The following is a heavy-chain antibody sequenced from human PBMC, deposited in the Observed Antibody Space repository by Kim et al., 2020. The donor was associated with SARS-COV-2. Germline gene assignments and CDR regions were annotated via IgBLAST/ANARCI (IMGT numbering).Heavy chain of an antibody. V-gene: IGHV3-64D*09. J-gene: IGHJ5*02. CDR3: VKGSSSWYYDFNWFDP. CDR1: GFTFSSYA. D-gene: IGHD6-13*01. CDR2: ISSNGGST. Sequence: GGSLRLSCSASGFTFSSYAMHWVRQAPGKGLEYVSAISSNGGSTYYADSVKGRFTISRDNSKNTLYLQMSSLRAEDTAVYYCVKGSSSWYYDFNWFDPWGQGTLVTVSS.